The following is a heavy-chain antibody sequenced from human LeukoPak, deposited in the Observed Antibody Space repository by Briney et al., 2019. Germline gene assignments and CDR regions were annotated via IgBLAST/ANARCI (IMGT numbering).Heavy chain of an antibody. D-gene: IGHD1-26*01. V-gene: IGHV3-7*01. CDR1: AFTFSSFW. J-gene: IGHJ4*02. Sequence: GGSLRLSCAASAFTFSSFWMSWVRQAPGKGLKWVANIKQDGSEKYYVDSVKGRFTISRDNAKNSLYLQMNGLRAEDTAVYYCTSRGGSYPDYWGQGTLVTVSS. CDR3: TSRGGSYPDY. CDR2: IKQDGSEK.